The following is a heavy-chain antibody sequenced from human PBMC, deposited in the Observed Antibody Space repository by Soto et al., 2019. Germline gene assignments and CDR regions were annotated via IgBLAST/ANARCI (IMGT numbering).Heavy chain of an antibody. J-gene: IGHJ4*02. CDR3: AKARGDYLCRY. CDR2: ISYDGSNK. V-gene: IGHV3-30*18. Sequence: QVQLVESGGGVVQPGRSLRLSCAASGFTFSSYGMHWVRQAPGKGLEWVAVISYDGSNKYYADSVKGRFTISRDNSKNTLYLQMNSLRAEDTAVYYCAKARGDYLCRYWGQGTLVTVSS. D-gene: IGHD4-17*01. CDR1: GFTFSSYG.